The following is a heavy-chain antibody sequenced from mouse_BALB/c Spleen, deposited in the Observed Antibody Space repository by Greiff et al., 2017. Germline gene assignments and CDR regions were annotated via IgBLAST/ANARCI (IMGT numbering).Heavy chain of an antibody. V-gene: IGHV5-6-5*01. CDR1: GFTFSSYA. D-gene: IGHD2-3*01. J-gene: IGHJ1*01. Sequence: DVMLVESGGGLVKPGGSLKLSCAASGFTFSSYAMSWVRQTPEKRLEWVASISSGGSTYYPDSVKGRFTISRDNARNILYLQMSSLRSEDTAMYYCARGDGYYGYFDVWGAGTTVTVSS. CDR2: ISSGGST. CDR3: ARGDGYYGYFDV.